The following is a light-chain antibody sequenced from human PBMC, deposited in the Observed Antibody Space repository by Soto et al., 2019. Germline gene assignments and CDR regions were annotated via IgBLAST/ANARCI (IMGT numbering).Light chain of an antibody. CDR1: SSDVGGYNY. CDR3: SSYTIGNTWV. CDR2: AVS. J-gene: IGLJ3*02. V-gene: IGLV2-14*03. Sequence: QSALTQPASVSGSPGQSITISCTGTSSDVGGYNYVSWYQQHPGRAPKLIISAVSNRPSGISNRFSGSKSGNTASLAISGLQAEDEADYYCSSYTIGNTWVFSGGTKLTVL.